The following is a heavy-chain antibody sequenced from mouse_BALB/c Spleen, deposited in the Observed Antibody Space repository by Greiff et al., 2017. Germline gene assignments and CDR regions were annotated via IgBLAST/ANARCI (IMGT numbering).Heavy chain of an antibody. Sequence: EVQRVESGGGLVKPGGSLKLSCAASGFAFSSYDMSWVRQTPEKRLEWVAYISSGGGSTYYPDTVKGRFTISRDNAKNTLYLQMSSLKSEDTAMYYCARHDYYGSSYPMDYWGQGTSVTVSS. CDR3: ARHDYYGSSYPMDY. CDR1: GFAFSSYD. J-gene: IGHJ4*01. D-gene: IGHD1-1*01. CDR2: ISSGGGST. V-gene: IGHV5-12-1*01.